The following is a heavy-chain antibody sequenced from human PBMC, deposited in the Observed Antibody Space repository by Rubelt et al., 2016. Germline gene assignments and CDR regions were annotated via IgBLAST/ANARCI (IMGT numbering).Heavy chain of an antibody. J-gene: IGHJ6*02. CDR2: IYYSGST. CDR1: GGSISSSSYY. D-gene: IGHD6-13*01. Sequence: QLQLQESGPGLVKPSETLSLTCTVSGGSISSSSYYWGWIRQPPGKGLEWIGSIYYSGSTYYNLSLKGRVTISVYTSKNQFSLKLSSVTAADTAVYYCARHPPLLIAADVSGGMDVWGQGTTVTVSS. V-gene: IGHV4-39*01. CDR3: ARHPPLLIAADVSGGMDV.